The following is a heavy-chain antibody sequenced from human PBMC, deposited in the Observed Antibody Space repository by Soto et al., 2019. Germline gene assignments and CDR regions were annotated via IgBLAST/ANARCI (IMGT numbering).Heavy chain of an antibody. D-gene: IGHD2-15*01. CDR3: AKGGICSGGSCYSFDC. V-gene: IGHV3-9*01. CDR1: GFTFDAYA. CDR2: ISWNSGSI. J-gene: IGHJ4*02. Sequence: EVQLVESGGGLVQPGRSLRVSCAASGFTFDAYAMHWVRQAPGKGLEWVSGISWNSGSIGYADSVKGRFTISRDNAKNSLYLQMNSLGAEDTAFYYCAKGGICSGGSCYSFDCLGQGTLVTVSS.